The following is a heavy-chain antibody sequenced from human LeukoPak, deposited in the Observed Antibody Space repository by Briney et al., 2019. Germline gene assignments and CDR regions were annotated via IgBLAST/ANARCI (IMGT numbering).Heavy chain of an antibody. CDR2: MNPNSGNT. J-gene: IGHJ3*02. Sequence: GASVKVSCKASGYTFTSYDINWVRQATGQGLEWMGWMNPNSGNTGYAQKFQGRVTITSNTSISTAYMELSSLRSEDTAVYYCARGLYSSSSYAFDIWGQGTMVTVSS. V-gene: IGHV1-8*03. CDR1: GYTFTSYD. D-gene: IGHD6-6*01. CDR3: ARGLYSSSSYAFDI.